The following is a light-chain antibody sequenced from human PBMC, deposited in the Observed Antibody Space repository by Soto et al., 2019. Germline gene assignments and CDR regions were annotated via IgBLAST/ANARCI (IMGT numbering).Light chain of an antibody. CDR3: QQSGSSLWT. CDR1: QSICSDS. Sequence: EIVLTKSPGTLSLSPGQRATLSCRASQSICSDSLAWYQQKPGQAPRLLIYDTSTRATGIPDRFGGSGSGTDFTLTISRLEPEDFAVYSCQQSGSSLWTFGQGTKVEIK. CDR2: DTS. V-gene: IGKV3-20*01. J-gene: IGKJ1*01.